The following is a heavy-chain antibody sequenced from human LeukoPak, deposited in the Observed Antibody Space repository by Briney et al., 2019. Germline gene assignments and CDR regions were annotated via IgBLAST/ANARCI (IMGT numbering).Heavy chain of an antibody. CDR2: IFDSGST. J-gene: IGHJ6*02. D-gene: IGHD3-16*02. CDR1: GGSISNYY. V-gene: IGHV4-59*12. CDR3: AVISGSYGMDV. Sequence: SETLSLTCTVSGGSISNYYWSWIRQSPGKGLEWIAYIFDSGSTDYNPSLKSRVTISVDNSKNLFSLMLTSVTAADTAVYYCAVISGSYGMDVWGQGTTVTVSS.